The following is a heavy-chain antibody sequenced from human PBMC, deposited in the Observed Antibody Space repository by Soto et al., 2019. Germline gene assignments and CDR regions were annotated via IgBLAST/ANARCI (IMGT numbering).Heavy chain of an antibody. Sequence: QVQLQESGPGLVTPSGTLSVTCAVSSGSISSSYWWSWVRQPPGERLEWIGEIHHSGDTNYNPSLERRVTISVDKSKNQFSLRLSSVTAADTAVYYCARIDYGSGSDYNFDYWGQGTLVTVSS. D-gene: IGHD3-10*01. V-gene: IGHV4-4*02. CDR2: IHHSGDT. J-gene: IGHJ4*02. CDR3: ARIDYGSGSDYNFDY. CDR1: SGSISSSYW.